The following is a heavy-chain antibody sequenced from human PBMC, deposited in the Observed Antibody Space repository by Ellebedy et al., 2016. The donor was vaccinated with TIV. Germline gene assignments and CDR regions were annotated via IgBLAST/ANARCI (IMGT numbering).Heavy chain of an antibody. Sequence: GESLKISCEASRFTFSTYSMNWVRQAPGKGLEWISYIGSRSGIFRYADSVKGRFTISRDNAKNSLYLQVDSLRDEDTAVYYCAKSRWGAGIAAPTNNWGQGTLVTVSS. CDR2: IGSRSGIF. D-gene: IGHD6-13*01. J-gene: IGHJ4*02. CDR1: RFTFSTYS. CDR3: AKSRWGAGIAAPTNN. V-gene: IGHV3-48*02.